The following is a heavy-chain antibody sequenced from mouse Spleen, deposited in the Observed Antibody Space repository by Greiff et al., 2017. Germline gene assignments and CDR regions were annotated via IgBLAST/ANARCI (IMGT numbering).Heavy chain of an antibody. V-gene: IGHV1-62-2*01. CDR1: GYTFTEYT. J-gene: IGHJ3*01. D-gene: IGHD1-1*01. Sequence: VQRVESGPELVKPGASVKLSCKASGYTFTEYTIHWVKQRSGQGLEWIGWFYPGSGSIKYNEKFKDKATLTADKSSSTVYMELSRLTSEDSAVYFCARHEEGYYDGSPFAYWGQGTLVTVSA. CDR3: ARHEEGYYDGSPFAY. CDR2: FYPGSGSI.